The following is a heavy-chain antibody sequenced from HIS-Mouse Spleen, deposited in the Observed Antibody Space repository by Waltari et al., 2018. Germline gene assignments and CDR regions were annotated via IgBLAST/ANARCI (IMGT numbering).Heavy chain of an antibody. Sequence: QVQLQESGPGLVKPSETLSLTCTVSGGSISSYYWSWIRQPPGTGLECIGYYSGSTNYNPSRKSRVTISVAQSKNQFSLQLGSVTAADTAVYSCASASRELLLPRYFDLWGRGTLVTVSS. V-gene: IGHV4-59*01. D-gene: IGHD1-26*01. J-gene: IGHJ2*01. CDR1: GGSISSYY. CDR3: ASASRELLLPRYFDL. CDR2: YYSGST.